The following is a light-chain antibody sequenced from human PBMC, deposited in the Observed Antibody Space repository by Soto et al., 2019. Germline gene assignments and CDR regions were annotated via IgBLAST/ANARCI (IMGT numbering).Light chain of an antibody. CDR3: RQYHNWPST. CDR2: DAS. J-gene: IGKJ5*01. CDR1: QSVSSN. Sequence: EIVMTQSPATLSVSPGESATLSCRASQSVSSNLAWHQQKPGQAPRILMYDASTRATGISARFSGSGSGTEFPPTSSSLQSEDVAVYYCRQYHNWPSTFGQGTRLEIK. V-gene: IGKV3-15*01.